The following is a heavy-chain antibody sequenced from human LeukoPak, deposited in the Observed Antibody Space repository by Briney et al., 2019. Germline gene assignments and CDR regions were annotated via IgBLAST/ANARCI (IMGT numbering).Heavy chain of an antibody. D-gene: IGHD1-1*01. Sequence: ASVKVSCKTSGYTFTSYAMHWVRQAPGQRLEWMGWINAGNGNTKYSQKFQGRATITSDTSASTAYMELSSLRSDDTAVYYCAAFGHNWNAAGYHYGMDVWGKGTTVTVSS. CDR2: INAGNGNT. CDR3: AAFGHNWNAAGYHYGMDV. V-gene: IGHV1-3*01. CDR1: GYTFTSYA. J-gene: IGHJ6*04.